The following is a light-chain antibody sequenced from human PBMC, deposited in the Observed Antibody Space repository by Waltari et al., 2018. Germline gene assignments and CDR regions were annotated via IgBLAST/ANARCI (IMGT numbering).Light chain of an antibody. V-gene: IGKV1-33*01. CDR3: QDYDQLPEYA. CDR1: QDIGNS. J-gene: IGKJ2*01. Sequence: DIQMTQSPDSLSASVGDSVTIPCQATQDIGNSLKWFQHKPGGPPKRLISDASNLEAGVPSRFSGSRSATQSALSITSLQADDSGTYYCQDYDQLPEYAFGQGTRLEIK. CDR2: DAS.